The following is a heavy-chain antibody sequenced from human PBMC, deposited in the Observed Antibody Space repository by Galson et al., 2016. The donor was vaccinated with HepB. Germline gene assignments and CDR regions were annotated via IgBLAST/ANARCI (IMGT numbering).Heavy chain of an antibody. V-gene: IGHV3-23*01. CDR2: INGGGGKT. D-gene: IGHD3-3*01. CDR1: GFTFSTFA. J-gene: IGHJ6*02. CDR3: ATEYVLRSLESSSYYFYGLDV. Sequence: SLRLSCAASGFTFSTFAMTWVRQAPGTGLEWVSTINGGGGKTHHAASVKGRFTISRDNAKNTLYLEMNSLRAEDTAIYYCATEYVLRSLESSSYYFYGLDVWGQGTTVTVSS.